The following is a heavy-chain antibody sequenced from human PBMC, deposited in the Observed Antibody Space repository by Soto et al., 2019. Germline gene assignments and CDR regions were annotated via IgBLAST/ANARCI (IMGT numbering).Heavy chain of an antibody. CDR3: AKGSPYRAARQSWFDP. CDR1: GFTFSSYA. D-gene: IGHD6-6*01. CDR2: ISGSGGST. Sequence: GGSLRLSCAASGFTFSSYAMSWLRQAPGKGLEWVSAISGSGGSTYYADSVKGRFTISRDNSKNTLYLQMNSLRAEDTAVYYCAKGSPYRAARQSWFDPWGQGTLVTVSS. V-gene: IGHV3-23*01. J-gene: IGHJ5*02.